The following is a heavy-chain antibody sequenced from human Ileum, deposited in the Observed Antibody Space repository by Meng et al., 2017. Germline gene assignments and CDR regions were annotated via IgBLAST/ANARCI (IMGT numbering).Heavy chain of an antibody. V-gene: IGHV4-61*08. J-gene: IGHJ4*02. Sequence: GPLRASGPGMVRPAEHPSLCCTVSGGSVSSDGFQWGWVRQPPGKGLEWIGYASTNYNPSLKSRVTISLDTSKNQFSLELSSVTAADTAVYYCARDHWGSLDYWGQGILVTVSS. CDR1: GGSVSSDGFQ. D-gene: IGHD7-27*01. CDR3: ARDHWGSLDY. CDR2: AST.